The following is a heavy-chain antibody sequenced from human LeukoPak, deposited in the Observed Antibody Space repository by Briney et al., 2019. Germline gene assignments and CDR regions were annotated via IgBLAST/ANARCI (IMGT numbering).Heavy chain of an antibody. CDR1: GDSISSYY. Sequence: SETLSLTCTVSGDSISSYYWSWIRQPPGKGLEWIGYIYYSGSTNHNPSLKSRVTISLDTSKNQFSLKLSSVTAADTAVYYCARRWGSGTYYSNYYGMDVWGQGTTVTVSS. J-gene: IGHJ6*02. CDR2: IYYSGST. CDR3: ARRWGSGTYYSNYYGMDV. D-gene: IGHD1-26*01. V-gene: IGHV4-59*08.